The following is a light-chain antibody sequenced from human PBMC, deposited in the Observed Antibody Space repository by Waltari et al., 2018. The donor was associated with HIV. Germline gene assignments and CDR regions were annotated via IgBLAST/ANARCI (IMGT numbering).Light chain of an antibody. CDR3: QVFENSRYQA. V-gene: IGLV3-21*01. Sequence: YVLTQPPSVSVAPGKTATITCGGNNIGDKHVHGYQQKSGQDPVLVISYDKLRPSGIPSRISGSNSGGTATLTISGVEVGDEAEYYCQVFENSRYQAFGTGTKVTVL. CDR2: YDK. CDR1: NIGDKH. J-gene: IGLJ1*01.